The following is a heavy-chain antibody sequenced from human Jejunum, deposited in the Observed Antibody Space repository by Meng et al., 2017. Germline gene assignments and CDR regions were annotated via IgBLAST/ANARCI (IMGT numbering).Heavy chain of an antibody. D-gene: IGHD3-10*01. CDR2: ILDRDGKT. CDR1: GFTFADYA. V-gene: IGHV3-23*01. Sequence: GESLKISCRGSGFTFADYALSWVRQAPGKGLEWVSVILDRDGKTYYADSVKGRFTISRDNSKNTLYLQMNSLRVDDTAVYYCANRAWLESWGQGTLVTVSS. J-gene: IGHJ5*01. CDR3: ANRAWLES.